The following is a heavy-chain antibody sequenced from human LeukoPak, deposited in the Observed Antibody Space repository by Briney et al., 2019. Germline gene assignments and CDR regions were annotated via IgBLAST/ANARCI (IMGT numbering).Heavy chain of an antibody. D-gene: IGHD6-13*01. V-gene: IGHV1-2*02. CDR3: ARVGFGIAAAGDY. CDR1: GYTITGYY. Sequence: ASVKVSCKASGYTITGYYMHWVRQAPGQGLEWMGWINPNSGVTNYAQKLQGRVTMTTDTSTSTAYMELRSLRSDDTAVYYCARVGFGIAAAGDYWGQGTLVTVSS. CDR2: INPNSGVT. J-gene: IGHJ4*02.